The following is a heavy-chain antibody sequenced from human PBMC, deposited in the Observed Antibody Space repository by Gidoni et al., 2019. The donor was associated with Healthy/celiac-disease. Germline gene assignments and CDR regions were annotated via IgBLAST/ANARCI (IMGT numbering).Heavy chain of an antibody. D-gene: IGHD3-3*01. CDR1: GITLGVYA. J-gene: IGHJ4*02. V-gene: IGHV3-49*04. Sequence: EVLLVESGVGLAQPGRSLRLSCTASGITLGVYAMSWVRQAPGEGLEGVGFIRSKAYGGTTEYAESVKGRFTISRDDSKSIAYLQMNSLKTEDTAVYYCTRAAQGLEWLYPVGGGDWGQGTLVTVSS. CDR2: IRSKAYGGTT. CDR3: TRAAQGLEWLYPVGGGD.